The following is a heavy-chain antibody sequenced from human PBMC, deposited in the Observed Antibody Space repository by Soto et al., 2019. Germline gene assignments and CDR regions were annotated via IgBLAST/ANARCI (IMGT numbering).Heavy chain of an antibody. CDR3: ARQSGYYDYIWGSYRPYYFDY. Sequence: SETLSLTCTVSGGSISSSSYYWGWIRQPPGKGLEWIGSIYYSGSTYYNPSLKSRVTISVDTSKNQFSLKLSSVTAADTAVYYCARQSGYYDYIWGSYRPYYFDYWGQGTLVTVSS. CDR1: GGSISSSSYY. CDR2: IYYSGST. V-gene: IGHV4-39*01. J-gene: IGHJ4*02. D-gene: IGHD3-16*02.